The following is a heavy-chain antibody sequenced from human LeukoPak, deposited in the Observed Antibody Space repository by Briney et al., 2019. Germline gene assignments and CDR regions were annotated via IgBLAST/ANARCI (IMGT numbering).Heavy chain of an antibody. V-gene: IGHV4-4*07. CDR3: ARDLLGDYGTFDI. Sequence: SETLPLTCTVSGGSITTHYWSWIRQPAGREMEWIGRVYNTGSTKYNPSLESRVTMSVDTSSNRFSLNLRSVTAADTAVYYCARDLLGDYGTFDIWGQGTMVTVSS. D-gene: IGHD4-17*01. CDR1: GGSITTHY. J-gene: IGHJ3*02. CDR2: VYNTGST.